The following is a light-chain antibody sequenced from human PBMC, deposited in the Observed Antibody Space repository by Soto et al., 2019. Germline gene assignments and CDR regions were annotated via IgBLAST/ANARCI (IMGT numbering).Light chain of an antibody. V-gene: IGKV4-1*01. CDR3: QQYYSTPLT. CDR2: WAS. J-gene: IGKJ4*01. CDR1: QSVLYSSNNKNY. Sequence: DIVMTQSPDSLAVSLGERATINCKSSQSVLYSSNNKNYLAWYQQKPGQPPKLLIYWASTRESGVPDRFSGSGSGTDFTHTISSLQAEHVAVYYCQQYYSTPLTFGGGTKVEIK.